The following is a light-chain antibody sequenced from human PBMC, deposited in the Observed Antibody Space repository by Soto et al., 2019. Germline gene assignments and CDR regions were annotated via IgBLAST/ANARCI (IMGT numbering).Light chain of an antibody. V-gene: IGKV3-15*01. CDR3: QQYNNWGRT. J-gene: IGKJ3*01. CDR1: RSVRGN. CDR2: GAS. Sequence: EIVMTQSPATLSVSPGERATLSCRASRSVRGNLAWYQQKPGQAPRLLIYGASTRATGIPARFSGSGSGTEFTLTISSLQSEDFAVYYCQQYNNWGRTFGPGTKVDIK.